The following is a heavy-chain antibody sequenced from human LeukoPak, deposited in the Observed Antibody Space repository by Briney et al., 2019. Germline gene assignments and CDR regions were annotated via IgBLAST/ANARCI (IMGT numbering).Heavy chain of an antibody. CDR2: IIPIFGTA. D-gene: IGHD1-7*01. Sequence: GASVKVSCKASGGTFSSYAISWVRQAPGQGLEWMGGIIPIFGTANYAQKFQGRVTITADESTSTAYMELSSLRSEDTAVYYCASSIRVTGTTAGYYYYYYMDVWGKGTTVTVSS. CDR3: ASSIRVTGTTAGYYYYYYMDV. J-gene: IGHJ6*03. CDR1: GGTFSSYA. V-gene: IGHV1-69*13.